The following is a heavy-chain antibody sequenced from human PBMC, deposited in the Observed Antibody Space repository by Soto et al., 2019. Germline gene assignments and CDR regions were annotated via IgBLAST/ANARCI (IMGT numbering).Heavy chain of an antibody. J-gene: IGHJ4*02. CDR3: GRWPQLEPRFDY. D-gene: IGHD1-1*01. CDR1: GDSISSGGYY. CDR2: IYYSGST. V-gene: IGHV4-31*03. Sequence: QVQLQESGPGLVKPSQTLSLTCTVSGDSISSGGYYWNWIRQHPGKGLEWIGNIYYSGSTYYNPSLKSRVTISVDTSKNQFSLKLSSVTAADTAVYYCGRWPQLEPRFDYWGQGTLVTVSS.